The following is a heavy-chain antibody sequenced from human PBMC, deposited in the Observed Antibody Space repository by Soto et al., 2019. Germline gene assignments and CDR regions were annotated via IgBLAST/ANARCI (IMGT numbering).Heavy chain of an antibody. CDR2: IYYSGST. D-gene: IGHD2-8*01. Sequence: LSLTCTVSGGSISSYYWSWIRQPPGKGLEWIGYIYYSGSTNYNPSLKSRVTISVDTSKNQFSLKLSSVTAADTAVYYCARDPGNGEPPSWFDPWGHVTLVTFSS. J-gene: IGHJ5*02. V-gene: IGHV4-59*01. CDR3: ARDPGNGEPPSWFDP. CDR1: GGSISSYY.